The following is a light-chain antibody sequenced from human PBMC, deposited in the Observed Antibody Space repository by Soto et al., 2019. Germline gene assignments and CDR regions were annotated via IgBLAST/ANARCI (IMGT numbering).Light chain of an antibody. J-gene: IGKJ5*01. CDR1: QSVSNF. Sequence: EIVLTQSPATLSLSPGERAILSCRASQSVSNFLAWYQQRPNQAPRLLIYDASNRATGIPARFSGSGSGTDSTLTISSLEPEDFAVYYCQQRTNWPLTTFGHGTRLEI. V-gene: IGKV3-11*01. CDR3: QQRTNWPLTT. CDR2: DAS.